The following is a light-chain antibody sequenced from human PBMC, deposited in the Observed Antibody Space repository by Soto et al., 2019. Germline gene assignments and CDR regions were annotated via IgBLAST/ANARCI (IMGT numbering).Light chain of an antibody. J-gene: IGKJ1*01. Sequence: DIVLTQSPCTLSFSPGERATLSCRASQSVSSGFFAWYQQKPGQAPRLLIYGASSRATGIPDRFSGSGSGTDFTLTISRLEPEDFAVYYCQQYGSSPQTFGQGTKVDIK. CDR2: GAS. CDR1: QSVSSGF. V-gene: IGKV3-20*01. CDR3: QQYGSSPQT.